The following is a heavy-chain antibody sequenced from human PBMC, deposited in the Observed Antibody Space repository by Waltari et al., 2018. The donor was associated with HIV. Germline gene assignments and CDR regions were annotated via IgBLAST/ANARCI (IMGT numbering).Heavy chain of an antibody. CDR2: SSGYNGDT. CDR3: ARDHYYGSSGYYSDY. D-gene: IGHD3-22*01. CDR1: GYTFTNSG. Sequence: QVHLVQSGAELRKPGASVTVSCKASGYTFTNSGITWVRQAPGKGLEWMGWSSGYNGDTKYAQKVRGRVTMTTDTSTSTAYLEMGSLRFDDTAVYYCARDHYYGSSGYYSDYWGQGTWSPSPQ. V-gene: IGHV1-18*01. J-gene: IGHJ4*02.